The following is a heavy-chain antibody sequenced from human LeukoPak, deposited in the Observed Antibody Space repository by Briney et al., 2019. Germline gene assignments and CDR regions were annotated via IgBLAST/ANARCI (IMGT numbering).Heavy chain of an antibody. CDR2: ISGYGGST. D-gene: IGHD2-2*01. V-gene: IGHV3-23*01. Sequence: PGGSLRLSCVSSGFTFSTYAMNWVRQAPAKGLKWVSAISGYGGSTPYAESVKGRFTIFRDNSKNTLFLQMNSLEVEDTAVYYFAKEFVPADILSYYSMDDWGRGTTVTVSS. J-gene: IGHJ6*03. CDR3: AKEFVPADILSYYSMDD. CDR1: GFTFSTYA.